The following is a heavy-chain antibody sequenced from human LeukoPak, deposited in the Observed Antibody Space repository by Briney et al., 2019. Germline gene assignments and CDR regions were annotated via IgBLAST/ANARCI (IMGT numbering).Heavy chain of an antibody. D-gene: IGHD3-3*01. CDR3: ARQFTYYDFWSGYYDY. J-gene: IGHJ4*02. V-gene: IGHV4-59*08. CDR1: GGSISSYY. CDR2: IYYSGST. Sequence: PSETLSLTCTVSGGSISSYYWSWIRQPPGKGLEWIGYIYYSGSTNYNPSLKSRVTISVDTSKNQFSLKLTSVTAADTAVYYCARQFTYYDFWSGYYDYWGQGTLVTVSS.